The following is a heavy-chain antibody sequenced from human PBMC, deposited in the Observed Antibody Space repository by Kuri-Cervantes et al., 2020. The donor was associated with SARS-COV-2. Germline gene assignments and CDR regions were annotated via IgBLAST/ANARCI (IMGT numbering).Heavy chain of an antibody. CDR3: ARDHMQLKGMDV. J-gene: IGHJ6*02. Sequence: VTVSSMASGYTFTSYGISWVRQAPGQGLEWMGWISAYNGNTNYAQKLQGRVTMTTDTSTSTAYMELRGLRSDDTAVYYCARDHMQLKGMDVWGQGTTVTVSS. CDR2: ISAYNGNT. V-gene: IGHV1-18*04. D-gene: IGHD6-13*01. CDR1: GYTFTSYG.